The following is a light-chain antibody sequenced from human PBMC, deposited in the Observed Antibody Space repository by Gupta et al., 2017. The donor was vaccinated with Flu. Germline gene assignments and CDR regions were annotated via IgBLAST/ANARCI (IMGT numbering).Light chain of an antibody. CDR1: EWGQKN. J-gene: IGLJ1*01. CDR2: EEG. CDR3: QAWDSSTRV. V-gene: IGLV3-1*01. Sequence: FTGDEWGQKNSCRYQPKPGQTPMLDIYEEGKRPSGNPEPFSGSNSWNTATLTVRETEAVDDADCYCQAWDSSTRVFGAGTKVTVL.